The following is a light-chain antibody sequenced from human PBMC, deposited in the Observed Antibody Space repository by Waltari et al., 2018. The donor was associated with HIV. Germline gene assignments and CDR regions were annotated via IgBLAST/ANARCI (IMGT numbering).Light chain of an antibody. Sequence: QSALTPSPSASGSPGHSVNISCTGANGDIRDYNYVSWYQQHSDRPPKLIIFEVTKRPAGVPDRFSGSKAGNTASLFVSGLQPEDEATYFCSSFAGTHKLFGGGTKLTVL. CDR2: EVT. V-gene: IGLV2-8*01. J-gene: IGLJ2*01. CDR3: SSFAGTHKL. CDR1: NGDIRDYNY.